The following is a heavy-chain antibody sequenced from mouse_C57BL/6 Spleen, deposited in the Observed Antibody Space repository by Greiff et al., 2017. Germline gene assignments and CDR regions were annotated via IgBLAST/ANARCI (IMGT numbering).Heavy chain of an antibody. CDR1: GYTFTSYW. J-gene: IGHJ4*01. CDR2: LNPSSGYP. Sequence: VQLQQSGAELAKPGASVKLSCKASGYTFTSYWMHWVKLRPGQGLEWIGFLNPSSGYPKYNQTFKDKATLTADQSSSTAYMQLSSLTYEDSSVYYCARNYSNGGYYAMDYWGQGTSVTVSS. CDR3: ARNYSNGGYYAMDY. V-gene: IGHV1-7*01. D-gene: IGHD2-12*01.